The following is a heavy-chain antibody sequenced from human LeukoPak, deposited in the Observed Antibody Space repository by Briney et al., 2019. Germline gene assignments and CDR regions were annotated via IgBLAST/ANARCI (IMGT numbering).Heavy chain of an antibody. CDR1: GFTFDDYA. CDR3: AKDRLGSKRDYFCGMDV. D-gene: IGHD3-9*01. J-gene: IGHJ6*02. CDR2: INWNSGSI. V-gene: IGHV3-9*01. Sequence: GGSLRLSCAASGFTFDDYAMHWVRQAPGKGLEWVSGINWNSGSIGYGDSVKGRFTISRDNAKKSLYLQMNSLRAEDTALYYCAKDRLGSKRDYFCGMDVWGQGTTVTVSS.